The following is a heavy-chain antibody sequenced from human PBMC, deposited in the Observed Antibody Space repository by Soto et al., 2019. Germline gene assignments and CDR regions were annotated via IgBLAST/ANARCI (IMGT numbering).Heavy chain of an antibody. D-gene: IGHD3-3*01. J-gene: IGHJ4*02. CDR2: INAGNGNT. CDR1: GYTFTSYA. V-gene: IGHV1-3*01. CDR3: ARGGYDFWSGYLPNYYFDY. Sequence: ASVNVSCKASGYTFTSYAMHWVRQAPGQRLEWMGWINAGNGNTKYSQKFQGRVTITRDTSASTAYMELSSLRSEDTAVYYCARGGYDFWSGYLPNYYFDYWGQGTLVTVSS.